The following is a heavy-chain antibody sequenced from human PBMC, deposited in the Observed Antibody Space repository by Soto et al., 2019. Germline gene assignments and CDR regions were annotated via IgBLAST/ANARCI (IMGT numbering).Heavy chain of an antibody. CDR2: IYYSGST. Sequence: TTVTLSLTCTVSGGSISSSSYYWGWIRQPPGKGLEWIGSIYYSGSTFYSPSLRSRVTISVDTSKNQFSLRVSSVTAADTAVYYCAREYSSAPDYWGQGTLVTVSS. CDR1: GGSISSSSYY. V-gene: IGHV4-39*02. CDR3: AREYSSAPDY. D-gene: IGHD6-25*01. J-gene: IGHJ4*02.